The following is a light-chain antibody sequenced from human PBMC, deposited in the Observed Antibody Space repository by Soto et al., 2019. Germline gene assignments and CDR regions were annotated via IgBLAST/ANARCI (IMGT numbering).Light chain of an antibody. CDR3: QQYNSYSPT. J-gene: IGKJ1*01. CDR1: QGISRW. V-gene: IGKV1D-16*01. Sequence: DIQMTQSPSSVSASVGDRVTITCRASQGISRWLAWYQQKLGKAPKLLIYAASSLQSGVPSRFSGSGSGTEFTLTISSLQPDDFATYYCQQYNSYSPTFGQGTKVEIK. CDR2: AAS.